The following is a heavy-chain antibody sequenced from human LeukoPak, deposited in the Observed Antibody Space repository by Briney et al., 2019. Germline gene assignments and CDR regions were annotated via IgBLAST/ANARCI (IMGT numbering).Heavy chain of an antibody. CDR1: GFTFSSYW. CDR3: ARDGGSGGVFDYFDY. Sequence: PGGSLRLSCAASGFTFSSYWMSWVRQAPGKGLEWVANIKQDGSEKYYVDSVKGRFTISRDNAKNSLYLQTNSLRAEDTAVYYCARDGGSGGVFDYFDYWGQGTLVTVSS. V-gene: IGHV3-7*01. D-gene: IGHD3-16*02. CDR2: IKQDGSEK. J-gene: IGHJ4*02.